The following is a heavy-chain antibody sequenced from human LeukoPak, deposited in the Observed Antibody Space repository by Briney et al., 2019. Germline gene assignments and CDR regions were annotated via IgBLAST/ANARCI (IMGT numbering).Heavy chain of an antibody. J-gene: IGHJ4*02. D-gene: IGHD1-1*01. V-gene: IGHV4-59*12. CDR3: ARDRKTGTGDY. Sequence: SETLSLTCTVSGGSISSYYWSWIRQPPGKGLEWIGYIYYSGSTKYNPSLKSRVTISVDRSKNQFSLKLSSVTAADTAVYYCARDRKTGTGDYWGQGTLVTVSS. CDR2: IYYSGST. CDR1: GGSISSYY.